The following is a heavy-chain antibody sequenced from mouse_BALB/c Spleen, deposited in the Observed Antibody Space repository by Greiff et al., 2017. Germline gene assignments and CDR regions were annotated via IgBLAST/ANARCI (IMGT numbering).Heavy chain of an antibody. Sequence: QVQLQQSGPDLVAPSQSLSITCTVSGFSLTSYGVHWVRQPPGKGLEWLVVIWSDGSTTYNSALKSRLSISKDNSKIQVFLKMNSLQTDDTAMYYCARHKGNWDYYAMDYWGQGTSVTVSS. J-gene: IGHJ4*01. V-gene: IGHV2-6-2*01. CDR3: ARHKGNWDYYAMDY. CDR1: GFSLTSYG. D-gene: IGHD4-1*01. CDR2: IWSDGST.